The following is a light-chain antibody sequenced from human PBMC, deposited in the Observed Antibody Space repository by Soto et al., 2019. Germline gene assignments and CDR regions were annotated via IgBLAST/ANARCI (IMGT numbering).Light chain of an antibody. Sequence: QSALTQPASVSGSPGQSITISCTGTSSEVGSYNLVSWYQQHPGKAPKLMIYEVSERPSGVSNRFSGSKSGNTASLTISGLQAEDESDYYCCSYAGSSTLVFGGGTKLTVL. J-gene: IGLJ3*02. CDR1: SSEVGSYNL. CDR3: CSYAGSSTLV. CDR2: EVS. V-gene: IGLV2-23*02.